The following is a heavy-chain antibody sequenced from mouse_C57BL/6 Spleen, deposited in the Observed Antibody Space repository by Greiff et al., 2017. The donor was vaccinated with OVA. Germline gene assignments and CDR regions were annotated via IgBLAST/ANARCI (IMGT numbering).Heavy chain of an antibody. CDR3: ARDHYYGSSPYWYFDV. J-gene: IGHJ1*03. D-gene: IGHD1-1*01. V-gene: IGHV3-6*01. CDR1: GYSITSGYY. CDR2: ISYDGSN. Sequence: EVKLQESGPGLVKPSQSLSLTCSVTGYSITSGYYWNWIRQFPGNKLEWMGYISYDGSNNYNPPLKNRISITRDTSKNQFFLKLNSVTTEDTATYYCARDHYYGSSPYWYFDVWGTGTTVTVSS.